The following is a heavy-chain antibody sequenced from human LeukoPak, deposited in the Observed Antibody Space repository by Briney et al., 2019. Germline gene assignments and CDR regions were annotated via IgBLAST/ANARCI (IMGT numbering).Heavy chain of an antibody. J-gene: IGHJ4*02. CDR1: GGSISSYY. CDR2: IYYSGST. CDR3: AGDCGDYYFDY. V-gene: IGHV4-59*12. D-gene: IGHD4-17*01. Sequence: SETLSLTCTVSGGSISSYYWSWIRQPPGKGLEWIGYIYYSGSTNYNPSLKSRVTISVDTSKNQFSLKLSSVTAADTAVYFCAGDCGDYYFDYWGQGTLVTVSS.